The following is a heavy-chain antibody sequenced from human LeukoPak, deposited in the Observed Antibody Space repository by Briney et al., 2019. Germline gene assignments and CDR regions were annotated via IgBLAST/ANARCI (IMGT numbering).Heavy chain of an antibody. CDR2: IYYSGST. Sequence: SETLSLTCTVSGGSISSHYWSWIRQPPGTGLEWIGYIYYSGSTNYNPSLKSRVTISVDTSKNQFSLKLSSVTAADTAVYYCARHSIVVVPAATNWFYPWGQGTLVTVSS. V-gene: IGHV4-59*08. D-gene: IGHD2-2*01. J-gene: IGHJ5*02. CDR3: ARHSIVVVPAATNWFYP. CDR1: GGSISSHY.